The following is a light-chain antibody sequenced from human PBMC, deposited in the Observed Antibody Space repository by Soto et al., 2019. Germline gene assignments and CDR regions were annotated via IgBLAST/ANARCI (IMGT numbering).Light chain of an antibody. CDR1: NSNIGGNT. Sequence: QSVLTQPPSASGTPGQRVTMSCSGSNSNIGGNTVNWYRQVPGTAPKLLIFGNHKRPSGVPDRFSASKSGTSASLAISGLQSEDEADYYCAAWDDSLNGLVVFGGGTQLTVL. CDR2: GNH. CDR3: AAWDDSLNGLVV. V-gene: IGLV1-44*01. J-gene: IGLJ2*01.